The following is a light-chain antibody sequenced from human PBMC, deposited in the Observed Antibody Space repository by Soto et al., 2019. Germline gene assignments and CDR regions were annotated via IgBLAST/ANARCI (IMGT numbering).Light chain of an antibody. CDR1: SSDIGGYNY. Sequence: QSVLTQPPSASGSPGQSVTISCTGTSSDIGGYNYVSWYQQHPGKAPKLLIYEVSNRPSGVPDRFSGSKSGNTASLTVSGLQTEDEADYYCSSYAGNNKRYVFGTGTKVT. CDR2: EVS. J-gene: IGLJ1*01. CDR3: SSYAGNNKRYV. V-gene: IGLV2-8*01.